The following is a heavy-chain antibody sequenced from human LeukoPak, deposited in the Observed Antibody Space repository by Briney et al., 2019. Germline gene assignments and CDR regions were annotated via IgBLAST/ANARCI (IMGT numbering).Heavy chain of an antibody. J-gene: IGHJ4*02. D-gene: IGHD3-16*01. Sequence: SETLSLTCTVSGDSISSSSYYWGWTRQPPGKGLEWIGSIYNSGSTYYNPSLKSRVTISLDTSKNQFSLKLSSATAADTAVYYCARGDYVWGSRAKKYYFDYWGQGALVTVSS. CDR2: IYNSGST. V-gene: IGHV4-39*07. CDR3: ARGDYVWGSRAKKYYFDY. CDR1: GDSISSSSYY.